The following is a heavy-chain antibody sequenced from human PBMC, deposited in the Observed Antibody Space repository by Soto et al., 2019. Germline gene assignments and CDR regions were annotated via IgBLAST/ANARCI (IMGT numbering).Heavy chain of an antibody. J-gene: IGHJ6*02. CDR1: GFTFNTYG. V-gene: IGHV3-33*01. CDR3: ARDRGYDAHDYYYNAMDV. Sequence: GGSLRLSCAASGFTFNTYGMQWVRQAPGKGLEWVAVIWFDGNNRYYADSVKGRFTISRDNAKNSLYLQMNSLGVEDTAVYYCARDRGYDAHDYYYNAMDVWGQGTTVTVSS. CDR2: IWFDGNNR. D-gene: IGHD2-15*01.